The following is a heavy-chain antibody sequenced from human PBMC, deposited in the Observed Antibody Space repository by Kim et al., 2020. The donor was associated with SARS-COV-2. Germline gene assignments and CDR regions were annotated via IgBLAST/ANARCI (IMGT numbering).Heavy chain of an antibody. CDR3: ARDLKEAGHYYYYGMDV. D-gene: IGHD6-19*01. CDR1: GDSVSSNSAA. V-gene: IGHV6-1*01. Sequence: SQTLSLTCAISGDSVSSNSAAWNWIRQSPSGGLEWLGRTYYRSKWYNDYAVSVKSRITINPDTSKNQFSLQLNSVTPEDTAVYYCARDLKEAGHYYYYGMDVWGQGTTVTVSS. J-gene: IGHJ6*02. CDR2: TYYRSKWYN.